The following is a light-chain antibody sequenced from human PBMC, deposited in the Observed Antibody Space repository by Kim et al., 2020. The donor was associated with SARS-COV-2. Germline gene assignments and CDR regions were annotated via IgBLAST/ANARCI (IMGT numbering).Light chain of an antibody. CDR3: QQTYTTPPT. CDR1: QTITTY. CDR2: AAS. V-gene: IGKV1-39*01. Sequence: ASVDGGVTFTCRARQTITTYLYWYQQNPGKAPNLLIYAASRLQSGVPSRFSGSGSGTDFTLTISSLQPEDFATYFCQQTYTTPPTFGQGTKVDIK. J-gene: IGKJ1*01.